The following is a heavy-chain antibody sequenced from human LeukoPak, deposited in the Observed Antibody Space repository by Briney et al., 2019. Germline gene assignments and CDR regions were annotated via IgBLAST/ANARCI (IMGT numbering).Heavy chain of an antibody. CDR1: GESFSGYY. D-gene: IGHD2-21*01. J-gene: IGHJ4*02. V-gene: IGHV4-30-2*01. Sequence: SETLSLTCAVYGESFSGYYWSWIRQPPGKGLEWIGYIYHSGSTYYNPSLKSRVTISVDRSKNQFSLKPSSVTAADTAVYYCARVGGGNSYGAFDYWGQGTLVTVSS. CDR2: IYHSGST. CDR3: ARVGGGNSYGAFDY.